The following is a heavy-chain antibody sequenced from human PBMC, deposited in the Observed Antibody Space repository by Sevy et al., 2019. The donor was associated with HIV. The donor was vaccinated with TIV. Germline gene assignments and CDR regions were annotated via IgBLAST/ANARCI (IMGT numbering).Heavy chain of an antibody. J-gene: IGHJ4*02. CDR2: ISSSSAAI. Sequence: GGSLRLSCVASELTLSSYSMNWVRQAPGKGLEWISSISSSSAAIYYADSVKGRFTISRDNAKNSLYLQMNSLRDEDTAVYYCARRSQCSNGVCPFDYWGQGTLVTVSS. D-gene: IGHD2-8*01. CDR1: ELTLSSYS. V-gene: IGHV3-21*01. CDR3: ARRSQCSNGVCPFDY.